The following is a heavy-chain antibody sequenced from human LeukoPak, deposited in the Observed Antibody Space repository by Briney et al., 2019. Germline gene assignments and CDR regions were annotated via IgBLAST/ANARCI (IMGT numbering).Heavy chain of an antibody. D-gene: IGHD3-22*01. J-gene: IGHJ4*02. CDR3: ASPYDSSGYYRG. CDR1: GGTFSSYA. CDR2: IIPIFGTA. Sequence: ASVNVSCKASGGTFSSYAISWVRQAPGQGLEWMGGIIPIFGTANYAQKFQGRVTITADESTSTAYMELSSLRSEDTAVYYCASPYDSSGYYRGWGQGTLVTVSS. V-gene: IGHV1-69*13.